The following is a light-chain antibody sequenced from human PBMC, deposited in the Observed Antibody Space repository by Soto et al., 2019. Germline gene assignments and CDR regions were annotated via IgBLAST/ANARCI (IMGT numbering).Light chain of an antibody. CDR2: DAS. CDR1: QSVSSY. Sequence: EIVLTQSPATLSLSPGERATLSCRASQSVSSYLALYQQKPGQAPSLLIYDASNRATGIPARFSGSGSGTDFTLTSSSLEPEDFAGYYCQQRSNWPSITCGQGTGLEIK. V-gene: IGKV3-11*01. J-gene: IGKJ5*01. CDR3: QQRSNWPSIT.